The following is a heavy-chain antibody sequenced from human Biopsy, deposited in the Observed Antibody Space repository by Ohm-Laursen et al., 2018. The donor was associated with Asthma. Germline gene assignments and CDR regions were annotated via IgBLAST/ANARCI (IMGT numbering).Heavy chain of an antibody. CDR2: ISYDGGNK. J-gene: IGHJ3*02. V-gene: IGHV3-30*03. D-gene: IGHD4-23*01. CDR1: GLTFTSYA. Sequence: SLRLSCAASGLTFTSYAMHWVRQAPGKGLEWVAVISYDGGNKFYGDSVKGRFTLSRDNSRNTLYLQMNSLRVEDTAIYYCARTHERWTSIQDDALDIWGQGTMVIVSS. CDR3: ARTHERWTSIQDDALDI.